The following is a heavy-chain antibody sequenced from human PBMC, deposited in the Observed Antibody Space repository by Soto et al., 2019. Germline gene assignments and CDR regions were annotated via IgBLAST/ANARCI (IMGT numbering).Heavy chain of an antibody. Sequence: SVKVSCKASGGSFSMYAISWVLQAPVQGLEWMGGIIPIFGTANYAQKFQGRVTITADESTSTAYMELSSLRSEDTAVYYCARDGSKLNAFDIWGQGTMVTVSS. J-gene: IGHJ3*02. D-gene: IGHD1-7*01. CDR2: IIPIFGTA. CDR3: ARDGSKLNAFDI. CDR1: GGSFSMYA. V-gene: IGHV1-69*13.